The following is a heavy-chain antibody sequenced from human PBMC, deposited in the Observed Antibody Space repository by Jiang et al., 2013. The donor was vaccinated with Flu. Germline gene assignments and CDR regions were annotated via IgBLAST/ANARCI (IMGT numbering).Heavy chain of an antibody. CDR2: IDTNTGNP. D-gene: IGHD2-21*01. CDR1: A. Sequence: AMNWVRQAPGQGLEWMGSIDTNTGNPRYAQGFTGRYVFSLDASVSTAYLQISSLKAADTAVYYCARVPHYCGGDCYYSVDYWGQGTLVTVSS. V-gene: IGHV7-4-1*02. CDR3: ARVPHYCGGDCYYSVDY. J-gene: IGHJ4*02.